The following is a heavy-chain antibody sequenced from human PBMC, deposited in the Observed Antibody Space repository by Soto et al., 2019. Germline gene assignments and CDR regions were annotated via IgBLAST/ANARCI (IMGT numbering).Heavy chain of an antibody. J-gene: IGHJ4*02. CDR2: INAGNGNT. D-gene: IGHD6-19*01. V-gene: IGHV1-3*05. CDR1: GYTFTAYA. Sequence: QVQLVQSGAEEKKPGASVKVSCKASGYTFTAYAMHWVRQAPGQRLEWMGWINAGNGNTKYSQKFQGRVTITRDTSASTAYRELSSLRAEDTAVYYCASAVAVPADVDYWGQGTLVTVSS. CDR3: ASAVAVPADVDY.